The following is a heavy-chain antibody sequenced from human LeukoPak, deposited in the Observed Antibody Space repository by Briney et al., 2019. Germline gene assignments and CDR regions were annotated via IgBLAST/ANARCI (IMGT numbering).Heavy chain of an antibody. CDR1: GGSISSGSYY. CDR3: ASGYCSSTSCYMPHYYYYYYMDV. J-gene: IGHJ6*03. D-gene: IGHD2-2*01. CDR2: IYTSGST. Sequence: SQTLSLTCTVSGGSISSGSYYWSWIRQPAGKGLEWIGRIYTSGSTNCNPSLKSRVTISVDTSKNQFSLKLSSVTAADTAVYYCASGYCSSTSCYMPHYYYYYYMDVWGKGTTVTVSS. V-gene: IGHV4-61*02.